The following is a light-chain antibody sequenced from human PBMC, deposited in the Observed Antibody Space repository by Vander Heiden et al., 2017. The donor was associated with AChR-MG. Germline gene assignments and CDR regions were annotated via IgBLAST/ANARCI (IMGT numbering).Light chain of an antibody. CDR2: RND. CDR3: AAWDATLSGPV. J-gene: IGLJ3*02. V-gene: IGLV1-47*01. Sequence: QSVMTQPPSMSGTPGQRVSISCSGRGSNIGSSFVSWYQHLPRTAPKLLIYRNDQRPSGVPDRFSGSKSGTSASLAISGLRSEDVADYYCAAWDATLSGPVFGGGTKLTVL. CDR1: GSNIGSSF.